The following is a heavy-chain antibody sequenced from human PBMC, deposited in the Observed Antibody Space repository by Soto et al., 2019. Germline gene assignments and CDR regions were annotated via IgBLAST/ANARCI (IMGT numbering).Heavy chain of an antibody. CDR3: ASPPTYYYDSSGYHY. CDR2: IIPILGIA. Sequence: PVEVSCKASGGTFSSYTISWVRQAPGQGLEWMGRIIPILGIANYAQKFQGRVTITADKSTSTAYMELSSLRSEDTAVYYCASPPTYYYDSSGYHYWGQGTLVTVSS. D-gene: IGHD3-22*01. CDR1: GGTFSSYT. J-gene: IGHJ4*02. V-gene: IGHV1-69*02.